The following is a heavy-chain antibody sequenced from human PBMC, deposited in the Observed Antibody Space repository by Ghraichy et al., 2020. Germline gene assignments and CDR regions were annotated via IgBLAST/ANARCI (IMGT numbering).Heavy chain of an antibody. CDR2: ISYDGSTK. J-gene: IGHJ6*02. Sequence: GKSLNISCAASGFIFTAYGTHWVRQAPGKGLEWLTFISYDGSTKYYGDSVKGRFTISRDNSKRTLYLQMNSLRVEDTAVYYCAKDQTGTGVHSGMDVWGLGATVTVSS. CDR1: GFIFTAYG. D-gene: IGHD3-10*01. CDR3: AKDQTGTGVHSGMDV. V-gene: IGHV3-30*18.